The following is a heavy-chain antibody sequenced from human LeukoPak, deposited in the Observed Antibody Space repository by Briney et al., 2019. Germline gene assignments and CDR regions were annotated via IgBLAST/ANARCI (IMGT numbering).Heavy chain of an antibody. D-gene: IGHD3-3*01. J-gene: IGHJ4*02. CDR1: GFTFSSYA. CDR3: AKGPYYDFWSGTIDY. V-gene: IGHV3-23*01. CDR2: ISGSGGST. Sequence: GGSLRLSCAASGFTFSSYAMSWVRQAPGKGLEGVSAISGSGGSTYYADSVKGRFTISRDNSKNTLYLQMNSLRAEDTAVYYCAKGPYYDFWSGTIDYWGQGTLVTVSS.